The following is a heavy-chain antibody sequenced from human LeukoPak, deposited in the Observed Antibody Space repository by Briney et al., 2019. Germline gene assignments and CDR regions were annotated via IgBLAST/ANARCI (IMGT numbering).Heavy chain of an antibody. V-gene: IGHV3-30*02. J-gene: IGHJ4*02. CDR1: GFTFSSYG. CDR2: IRYDGSNK. D-gene: IGHD3-3*01. Sequence: GGSLRLSCAASGFTFSSYGMHWVRQAPGKGLEWVAFIRYDGSNKYYADSVKGRFTISRDNSKNTLFLQMNSLRAEDTAVYYCAKDFWSGYRDPHFDYWGQGTLVTVSS. CDR3: AKDFWSGYRDPHFDY.